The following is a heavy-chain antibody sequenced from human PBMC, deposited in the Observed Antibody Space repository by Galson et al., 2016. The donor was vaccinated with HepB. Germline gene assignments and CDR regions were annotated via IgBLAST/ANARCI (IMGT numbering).Heavy chain of an antibody. J-gene: IGHJ4*02. V-gene: IGHV1-18*01. Sequence: QSGAEVKKPGASVKVSCKASGYTFTSYGISWVRQAPGQGLEWMGWISVYNGNTNYAQTLQGRVTMTTDTSTSTAYMELRSLRSDDTAVYYCARDWDLRSVEARPRGRPFDFWGQGTLVTVSS. CDR1: GYTFTSYG. D-gene: IGHD6-6*01. CDR3: ARDWDLRSVEARPRGRPFDF. CDR2: ISVYNGNT.